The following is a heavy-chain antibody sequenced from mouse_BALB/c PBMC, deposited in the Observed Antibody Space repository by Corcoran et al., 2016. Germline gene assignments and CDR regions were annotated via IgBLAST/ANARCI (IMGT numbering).Heavy chain of an antibody. CDR1: GYTFTDYN. J-gene: IGHJ3*01. D-gene: IGHD1-1*01. CDR3: ASLYGSSYGFAY. V-gene: IGHV1S29*02. Sequence: EVQLQQSGPELVKPGASVKISCKASGYTFTDYNMHWVKQSHGKSLEWIGYIYPYNGGTGYNQKFKSKATLTVDNSSSTAYMELRSLTSEDSAVYYCASLYGSSYGFAYWGQGTLVTVSA. CDR2: IYPYNGGT.